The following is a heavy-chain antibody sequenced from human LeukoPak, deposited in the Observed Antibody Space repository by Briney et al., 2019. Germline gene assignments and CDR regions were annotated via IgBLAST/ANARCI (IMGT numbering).Heavy chain of an antibody. CDR1: GFTFSSYA. CDR3: ARVGPYSGYDYWFDP. Sequence: LRLSCAASGFTFSSYAMSWVRQAPGKGLEWIGYIYHSGSTYYNPSLKSRVTISVDRSKNQFSLELSSVTAADTAVYYCARVGPYSGYDYWFDPWGQGTLVTVSS. D-gene: IGHD5-12*01. CDR2: IYHSGST. J-gene: IGHJ5*02. V-gene: IGHV4-30-2*01.